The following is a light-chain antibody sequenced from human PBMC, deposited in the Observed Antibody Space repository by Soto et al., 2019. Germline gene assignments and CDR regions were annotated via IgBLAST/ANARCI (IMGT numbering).Light chain of an antibody. CDR1: SSDVGGYNY. CDR3: SSYTGSSSVV. J-gene: IGLJ2*01. V-gene: IGLV2-14*01. Sequence: QSALTQPASVSGSPGQSITISCTGTSSDVGGYNYVSWYQQHPGKAPKLMIYEVSKRPSGVSNRFSGSKSDNTASLTISGLQAEDEADYYCSSYTGSSSVVFGGGTKLTVL. CDR2: EVS.